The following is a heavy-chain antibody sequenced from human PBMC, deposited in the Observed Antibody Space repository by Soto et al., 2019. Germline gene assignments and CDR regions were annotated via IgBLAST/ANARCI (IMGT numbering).Heavy chain of an antibody. CDR3: ARDIRTNRDTLWS. J-gene: IGHJ5*02. CDR2: ISYDGSDK. D-gene: IGHD3-10*01. Sequence: GGSLRLSCAASGFTFSSYAMHWVRQAPGKGLEWVAVISYDGSDKYYADSVKGRFTISRDNSKNTLYLQMNSLGAEDTAVYYCARDIRTNRDTLWSWGQGTLVTVSS. CDR1: GFTFSSYA. V-gene: IGHV3-30-3*01.